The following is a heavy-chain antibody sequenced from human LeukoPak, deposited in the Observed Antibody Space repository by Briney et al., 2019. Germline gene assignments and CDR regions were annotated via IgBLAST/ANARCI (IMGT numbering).Heavy chain of an antibody. Sequence: GGSLRLSCAASGFTFSSYAMSWVRQAPGKGLEWVSAISGSGDSTYYADSVKGRFTISRDSSKNTLYLQMSSLRAEDTAVYFCAKGSQITMVRGEGDYWGQGTLVTVSS. CDR1: GFTFSSYA. D-gene: IGHD3-10*01. CDR3: AKGSQITMVRGEGDY. V-gene: IGHV3-23*01. J-gene: IGHJ4*02. CDR2: ISGSGDST.